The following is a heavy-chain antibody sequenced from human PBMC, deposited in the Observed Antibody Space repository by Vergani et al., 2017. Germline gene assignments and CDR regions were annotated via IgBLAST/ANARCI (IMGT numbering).Heavy chain of an antibody. CDR1: GFIFSSYE. D-gene: IGHD2-15*01. Sequence: EVQLVESGGGLVQPGGSLRLSCAASGFIFSSYEMNWVRQAPGKGLEWVSTISGSGGSTYYADSVKGRFTISRDNSKNTLYLQMNSLRAEDTAVYYCAKTSWAYCSGGSCYPFDYWGQGTLVTVSS. CDR2: ISGSGGST. CDR3: AKTSWAYCSGGSCYPFDY. J-gene: IGHJ4*02. V-gene: IGHV3-23*04.